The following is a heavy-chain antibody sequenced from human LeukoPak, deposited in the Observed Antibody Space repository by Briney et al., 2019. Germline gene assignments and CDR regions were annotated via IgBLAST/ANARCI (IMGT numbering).Heavy chain of an antibody. CDR2: ISAYNGNT. D-gene: IGHD2-2*01. J-gene: IGHJ4*02. CDR1: GYTFTSYG. Sequence: ASVKVSCKASGYTFTSYGISWVRQAPRQGLEWMGWISAYNGNTNCAQKLQGRVTMTTDTSTSTAYMELRSLRSDDTAVYYCARDHRYCSSTSCVRGRLGYWGQGTLVTVSS. V-gene: IGHV1-18*01. CDR3: ARDHRYCSSTSCVRGRLGY.